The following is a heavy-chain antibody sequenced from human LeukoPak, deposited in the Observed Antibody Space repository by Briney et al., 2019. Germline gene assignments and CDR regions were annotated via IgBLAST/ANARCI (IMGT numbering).Heavy chain of an antibody. D-gene: IGHD3-3*01. Sequence: SETLSLTCAVSGGSISSNNYYWVWIRQPPGKGLEWIGSIFYSGATYYNPSLKSRITISVDTSKNQFSLSLSSVAAADTAVYYCASLTIFGMITVNWFDPWGQGTLVTVSS. V-gene: IGHV4-39*07. CDR3: ASLTIFGMITVNWFDP. CDR2: IFYSGAT. CDR1: GGSISSNNYY. J-gene: IGHJ5*02.